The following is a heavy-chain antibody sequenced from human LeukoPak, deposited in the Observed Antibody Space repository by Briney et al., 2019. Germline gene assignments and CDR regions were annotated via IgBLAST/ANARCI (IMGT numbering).Heavy chain of an antibody. D-gene: IGHD1-14*01. Sequence: PGGSLRLSCAASGFTFSSYSMNWVRQAPGKGLEWVSSISSSSSYIYYADSVKGRFTISRDNAKNSLYLQMNSLRAEDTAVYYCARDLNQYHAFDIWGQGAMVTVFS. CDR1: GFTFSSYS. CDR2: ISSSSSYI. V-gene: IGHV3-21*01. CDR3: ARDLNQYHAFDI. J-gene: IGHJ3*02.